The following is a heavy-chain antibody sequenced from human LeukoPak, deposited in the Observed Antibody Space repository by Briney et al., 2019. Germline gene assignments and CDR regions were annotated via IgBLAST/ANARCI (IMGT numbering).Heavy chain of an antibody. V-gene: IGHV4-34*01. D-gene: IGHD2-15*01. Sequence: SETLSLTCAAYGGSFSGYYWSWIRQPPGKGLEWIAEINHSGSTNYNPSLKSRVTISVDTSKNQFSLKLSSATAADTAVYYCARGGIWAFGYWGQGSLVTVSS. CDR2: INHSGST. CDR3: ARGGIWAFGY. J-gene: IGHJ4*02. CDR1: GGSFSGYY.